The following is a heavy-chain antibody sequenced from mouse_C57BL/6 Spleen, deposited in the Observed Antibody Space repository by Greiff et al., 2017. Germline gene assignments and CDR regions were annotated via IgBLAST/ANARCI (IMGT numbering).Heavy chain of an antibody. Sequence: VQLQESGPELVKPGASVKLSCKASGYTFTSYDINWVKQRPGQGLEWIGWIYPRDGSTKYNEKFKGKATLTVDTSSSTAYMELHSLTSEDSAVYFCARDGSSYGGAMDYWGQGTSVTVSS. CDR3: ARDGSSYGGAMDY. J-gene: IGHJ4*01. V-gene: IGHV1-85*01. CDR2: IYPRDGST. CDR1: GYTFTSYD. D-gene: IGHD1-1*01.